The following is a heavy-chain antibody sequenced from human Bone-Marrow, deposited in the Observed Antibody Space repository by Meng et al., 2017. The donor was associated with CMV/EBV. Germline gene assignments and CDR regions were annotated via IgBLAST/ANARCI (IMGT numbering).Heavy chain of an antibody. CDR3: ARDHLYGYYFDY. J-gene: IGHJ4*02. D-gene: IGHD5-18*01. V-gene: IGHV1-18*01. Sequence: RLGQSGAEVKKPGPSVKVSCKASGYTFTSYGISWVRQAPGQGLEWMGWISAYNGNTNYAQKLQGRVTMTTDTSTSTAYMELRSLRSDDTAAYYCARDHLYGYYFDYWGQGTLVTVSS. CDR2: ISAYNGNT. CDR1: GYTFTSYG.